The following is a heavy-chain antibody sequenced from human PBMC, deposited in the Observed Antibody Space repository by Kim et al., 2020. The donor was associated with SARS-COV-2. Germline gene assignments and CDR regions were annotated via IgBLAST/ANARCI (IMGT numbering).Heavy chain of an antibody. Sequence: DSVQGRFTIPRDNSKNTLDLQMNSLGAQDTAIYYCAKDLYSGNYYSPVDYWGQGTLVTVSS. J-gene: IGHJ4*02. V-gene: IGHV3-23*01. D-gene: IGHD1-26*01. CDR3: AKDLYSGNYYSPVDY.